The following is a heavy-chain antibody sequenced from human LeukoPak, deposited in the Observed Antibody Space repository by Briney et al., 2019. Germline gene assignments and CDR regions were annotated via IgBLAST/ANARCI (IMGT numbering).Heavy chain of an antibody. CDR2: IYYSGST. Sequence: SETLSLTCTVSGGSISSYSWSWIRQPPGKGLEWIGYIYYSGSTNYNPSLKSRVTISVDTSKNQFSLKLSSVTAADTAVYYCARHVLVIYGSGSYNYFDYWGQGTLVTVSS. J-gene: IGHJ4*02. D-gene: IGHD3-10*01. CDR3: ARHVLVIYGSGSYNYFDY. CDR1: GGSISSYS. V-gene: IGHV4-59*08.